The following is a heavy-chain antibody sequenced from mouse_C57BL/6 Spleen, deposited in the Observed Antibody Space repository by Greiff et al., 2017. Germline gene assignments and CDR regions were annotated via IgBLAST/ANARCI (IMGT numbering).Heavy chain of an antibody. D-gene: IGHD2-3*01. CDR2: IDPSDSYT. Sequence: QVQLQQPGAELVMPGASVKLSCKASGYTFTSYWMHWVKQRPGQGLEWIGEIDPSDSYTNYNQKFKGKSTLTVAKASSTAYMQLRSLTAEDSAVYYCARAYDGGCAYWGQGTLVTVSA. CDR3: ARAYDGGCAY. V-gene: IGHV1-69*01. J-gene: IGHJ3*01. CDR1: GYTFTSYW.